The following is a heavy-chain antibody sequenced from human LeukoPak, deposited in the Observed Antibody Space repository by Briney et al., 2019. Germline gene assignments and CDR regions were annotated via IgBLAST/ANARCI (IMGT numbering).Heavy chain of an antibody. D-gene: IGHD2-15*01. V-gene: IGHV4-39*07. Sequence: SETLSLTCTVSGGSISSSSYYWSWIGQPPGKGLEWIGEINHSGSTNYNPSLKSRVTISVDTSKNQFSLKLSSVTAADTAVYYCARGPTLRGGLFDYWGQGTLVTVSS. CDR1: GGSISSSSYY. J-gene: IGHJ4*02. CDR2: INHSGST. CDR3: ARGPTLRGGLFDY.